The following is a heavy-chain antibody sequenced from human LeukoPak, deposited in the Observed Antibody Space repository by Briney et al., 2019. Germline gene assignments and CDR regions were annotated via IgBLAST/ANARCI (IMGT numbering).Heavy chain of an antibody. V-gene: IGHV3-7*01. CDR2: IKPDGSEG. CDR1: GITFSTYW. CDR3: ARGPNSNWSGLDF. Sequence: WGSLRLSCVVSGITFSTYWMTWVRQAPGKGLEWVADIKPDGSEGDYVDSVKGRFTVTRDNAKNSLYLHMNSLKAEDTAGYYCARGPNSNWSGLDFWGQGTLLTVSS. D-gene: IGHD6-13*01. J-gene: IGHJ4*02.